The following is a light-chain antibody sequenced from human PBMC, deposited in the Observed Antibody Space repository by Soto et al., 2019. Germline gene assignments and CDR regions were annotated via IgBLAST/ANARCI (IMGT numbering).Light chain of an antibody. CDR1: QRVSRF. V-gene: IGKV3-15*01. J-gene: IGKJ2*02. Sequence: EIVMTQSPATLSVSPGERVTLSGRASQRVSRFLAWYQQRPGQAPRLLIYDTSTRATGVPARFSGSGSGTEFMLTISSLQSEDFAVYYCQQYDNWPPCTFGQGTKLEVK. CDR2: DTS. CDR3: QQYDNWPPCT.